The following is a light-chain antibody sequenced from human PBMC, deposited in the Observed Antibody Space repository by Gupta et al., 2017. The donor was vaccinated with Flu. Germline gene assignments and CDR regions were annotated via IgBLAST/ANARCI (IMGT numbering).Light chain of an antibody. V-gene: IGKV3D-15*01. Sequence: EVLMTQSPTTLSVSPGERATLSCRASQSVSTNLAWYQQKPGQTPRPLIYGASFRATNVPAMFSGSGSETEFTLTISSLQSEDFAFYFCKQDNNWPRTFGQGTQLEIK. CDR3: KQDNNWPRT. J-gene: IGKJ5*01. CDR1: QSVSTN. CDR2: GAS.